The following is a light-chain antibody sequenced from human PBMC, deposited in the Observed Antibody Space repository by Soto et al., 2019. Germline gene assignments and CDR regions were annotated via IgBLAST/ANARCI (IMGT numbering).Light chain of an antibody. V-gene: IGLV1-47*01. CDR1: SSNIGSNY. CDR3: AAWDDSLSVL. CDR2: RNN. J-gene: IGLJ2*01. Sequence: QSVLTQPPSASGPPGQRVTISCSGSSSNIGSNYVYWYQQLPGTAPKLLIYRNNQRPSGVPDRFSGSKSGTSASLAISGLRSEDEADYYCAAWDDSLSVLFGGGTQLTVL.